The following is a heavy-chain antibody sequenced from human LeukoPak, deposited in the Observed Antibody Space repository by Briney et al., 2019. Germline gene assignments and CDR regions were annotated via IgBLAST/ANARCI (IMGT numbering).Heavy chain of an antibody. V-gene: IGHV4-34*01. CDR3: ARHGGPYTWYPYYYYYMDV. Sequence: SETLSLTCAVYGSFSDHTWSWVRQPPGKGLEWIGEIDEKRRTSYSPSLTSRVTMSVDTSKNQFSLKLSSVTAADTAVYFCARHGGPYTWYPYYYYYMDVWGKGTSVTVSS. CDR1: GSFSDHT. J-gene: IGHJ6*03. CDR2: IDEKRRT. D-gene: IGHD6-13*01.